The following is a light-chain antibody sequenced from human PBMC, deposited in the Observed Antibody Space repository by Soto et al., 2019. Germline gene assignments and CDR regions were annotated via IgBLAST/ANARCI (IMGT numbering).Light chain of an antibody. CDR3: STWDDSLPGIVV. V-gene: IGLV1-47*01. J-gene: IGLJ2*01. Sequence: QSVLTQPPSASGTPGQTVTISCSGSNSNIGSNYVCWYQQLPGTAPKLLIYRNNHRPSGVPDRFSGSKSGTSASLALSGLRSEDEADYYCSTWDDSLPGIVVFGGGTKLTVL. CDR2: RNN. CDR1: NSNIGSNY.